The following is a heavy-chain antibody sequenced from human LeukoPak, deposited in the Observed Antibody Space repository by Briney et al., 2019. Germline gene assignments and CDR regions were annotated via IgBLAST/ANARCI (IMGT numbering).Heavy chain of an antibody. V-gene: IGHV5-51*01. Sequence: GESLKISCKGSGYSFTSYWLGWVRQMPGKGLEWMGIIYPGDSETRYSPPCQGHATISADKSISIAYLQWSSLKASDTAMYYCARHSPTKDAFDIWGQGTMVTVSS. J-gene: IGHJ3*02. CDR1: GYSFTSYW. D-gene: IGHD2-2*01. CDR3: ARHSPTKDAFDI. CDR2: IYPGDSET.